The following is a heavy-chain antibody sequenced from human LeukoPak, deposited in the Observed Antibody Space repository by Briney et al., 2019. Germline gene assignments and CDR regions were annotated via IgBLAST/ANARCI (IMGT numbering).Heavy chain of an antibody. CDR1: GFTFSSYS. CDR3: ATRGIAAA. J-gene: IGHJ5*02. CDR2: IGGGGDTST. Sequence: GGSLRLSCATSGFTFSSYSMSWVRQAPGKGLEWVSVIGGGGDTSTYYAVSVKGRFTISRDNSKNTLYLHMNSLRAEDTAVYYCATRGIAAAWGQGTLVTVSS. V-gene: IGHV3-23*01. D-gene: IGHD6-13*01.